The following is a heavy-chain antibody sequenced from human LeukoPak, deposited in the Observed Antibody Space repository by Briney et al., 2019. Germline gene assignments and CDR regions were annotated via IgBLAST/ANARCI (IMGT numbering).Heavy chain of an antibody. CDR3: ELGDSSSWYEGDYFDY. CDR2: ISSSGSTI. Sequence: PGGSLRLSCAASGFTFSSFEMNWVRQAPGKGLEWVSYISSSGSTIYYADSVEGRCPISRDNAKNSLYLQMNSLRAEDTAVYYCELGDSSSWYEGDYFDYWGQGTLVTVSS. CDR1: GFTFSSFE. J-gene: IGHJ4*02. D-gene: IGHD6-13*01. V-gene: IGHV3-48*03.